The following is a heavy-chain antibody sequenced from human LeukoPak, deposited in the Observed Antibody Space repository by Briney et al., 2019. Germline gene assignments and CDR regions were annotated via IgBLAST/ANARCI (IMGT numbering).Heavy chain of an antibody. J-gene: IGHJ6*02. Sequence: PSETLSLTCTVSGGSISGNYWSRIRQPPGKGLEWIGFVYYSGTTNYNPSLKSRVTISVDMSKSQFSLKLTSVTAADTAVYYCARLGDMATIGAYHYYAMDVWGQGTTVIVSS. V-gene: IGHV4-59*01. D-gene: IGHD5-24*01. CDR3: ARLGDMATIGAYHYYAMDV. CDR1: GGSISGNY. CDR2: VYYSGTT.